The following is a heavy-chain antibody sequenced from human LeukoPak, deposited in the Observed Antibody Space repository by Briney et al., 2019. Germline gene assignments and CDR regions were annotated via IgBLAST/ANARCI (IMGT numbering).Heavy chain of an antibody. Sequence: PSETLSLTCTVSGGSISSYYWSWIRQPPGKGLEWIGYIYYSGSTNYNPSLKSRVTISVDTSKNQFSLKLSSVTAADTAVYYCAGYSGGYYNGAFDIWGQGTMVTVSS. CDR2: IYYSGST. V-gene: IGHV4-59*01. D-gene: IGHD3-10*01. J-gene: IGHJ3*02. CDR3: AGYSGGYYNGAFDI. CDR1: GGSISSYY.